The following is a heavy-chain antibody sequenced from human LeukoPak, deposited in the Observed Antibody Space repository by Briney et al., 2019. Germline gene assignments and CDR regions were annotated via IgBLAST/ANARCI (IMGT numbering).Heavy chain of an antibody. CDR3: ARARKYCSSTSCYWFDP. Sequence: GASVKVSCKASGYTFTSYYMHWVRQAPGQGLEWMGIINPSGGSTSYAQKFQGRVTMTRDTSTSTVYMELSSLRSEDTAVYYCARARKYCSSTSCYWFDPWGQGTLVTVSS. CDR2: INPSGGST. V-gene: IGHV1-46*01. CDR1: GYTFTSYY. D-gene: IGHD2-2*01. J-gene: IGHJ5*02.